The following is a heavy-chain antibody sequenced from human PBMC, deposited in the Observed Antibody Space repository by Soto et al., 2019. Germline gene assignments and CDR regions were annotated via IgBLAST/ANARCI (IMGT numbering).Heavy chain of an antibody. Sequence: GGSLRLSCAASGFTFSSYAMSWVRQAPGKGLEWVSAISGSGGSTYYADSVKGRFTISRDNSKNTLYLQMNSLRAEDTAVYYCASSEFIAVAAAKPYYYYGMDVWGQGTTVTVSS. J-gene: IGHJ6*02. CDR2: ISGSGGST. V-gene: IGHV3-23*01. CDR1: GFTFSSYA. CDR3: ASSEFIAVAAAKPYYYYGMDV. D-gene: IGHD6-19*01.